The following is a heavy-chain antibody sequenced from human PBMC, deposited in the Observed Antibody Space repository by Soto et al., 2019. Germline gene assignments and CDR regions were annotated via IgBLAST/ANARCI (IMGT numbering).Heavy chain of an antibody. J-gene: IGHJ4*02. D-gene: IGHD3-10*01. CDR2: FDPDDGET. Sequence: GASVKVSCKGSGYTLTELSMHWVRQAPGKGLEWMGGFDPDDGETIYAQKFQGRVTMTEDTSTDTAYMELSSLRSEGTAVYYCATPVSRINMVRGAIVFDYWGQGTLVTFSS. V-gene: IGHV1-24*01. CDR3: ATPVSRINMVRGAIVFDY. CDR1: GYTLTELS.